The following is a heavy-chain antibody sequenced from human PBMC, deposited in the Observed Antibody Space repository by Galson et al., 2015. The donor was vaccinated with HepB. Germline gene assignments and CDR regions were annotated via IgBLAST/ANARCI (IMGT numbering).Heavy chain of an antibody. J-gene: IGHJ4*02. V-gene: IGHV3-11*03. CDR2: ISSSSSYT. D-gene: IGHD5-18*01. CDR3: ARAPSGYSYGYRGGY. Sequence: SLRLSCAASGFTFSDYYMSWIRQAPGKGLEWVSYISSSSSYTNYADSVKGRFTISRDNAKNSLYLQMNSLRAEDTAVYYCARAPSGYSYGYRGGYWGQGTLVTVSS. CDR1: GFTFSDYY.